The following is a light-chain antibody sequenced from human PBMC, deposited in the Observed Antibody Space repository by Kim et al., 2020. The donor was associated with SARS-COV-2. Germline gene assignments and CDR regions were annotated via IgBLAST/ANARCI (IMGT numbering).Light chain of an antibody. CDR1: RSVGSD. J-gene: IGKJ1*01. V-gene: IGKV3-15*01. CDR2: GAF. Sequence: PGESVTLSCRASRSVGSDLAWYQQKSGQSPRLLIYGAFTRPIGIPARFSGSGSGTEFTLTISSLQSEDFADYYCLQYSNWPRTFGQGTKVDIK. CDR3: LQYSNWPRT.